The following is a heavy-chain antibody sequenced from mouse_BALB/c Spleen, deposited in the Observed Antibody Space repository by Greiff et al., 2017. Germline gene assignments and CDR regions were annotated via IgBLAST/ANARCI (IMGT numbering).Heavy chain of an antibody. Sequence: QVQLQQSGAELVRPGTSVKISCKASGYTFTNYWLGWVKQRPGHGLEWIGDIYPGGGYTNYNEKFKGKATLTADTSSSTAYMQLSSLTSEDSAVYFCAHGIHAMDYWGQGTSVTVSS. D-gene: IGHD2-1*01. J-gene: IGHJ4*01. CDR2: IYPGGGYT. V-gene: IGHV1-63*02. CDR1: GYTFTNYW. CDR3: AHGIHAMDY.